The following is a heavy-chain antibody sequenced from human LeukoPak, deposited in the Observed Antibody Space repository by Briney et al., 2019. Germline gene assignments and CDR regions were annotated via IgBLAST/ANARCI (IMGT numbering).Heavy chain of an antibody. V-gene: IGHV3-7*01. CDR3: ARAPDFWSGYFDY. J-gene: IGHJ4*02. D-gene: IGHD3-3*01. Sequence: GWSLRLSCAASGFTFSSYWMSWVRQAPGKGLEWVANIKQDGSEKYYVDSVKGRFTISRDNAKNSLYLQMNSLRAEDTAVYYCARAPDFWSGYFDYWGQGTLVTVSS. CDR1: GFTFSSYW. CDR2: IKQDGSEK.